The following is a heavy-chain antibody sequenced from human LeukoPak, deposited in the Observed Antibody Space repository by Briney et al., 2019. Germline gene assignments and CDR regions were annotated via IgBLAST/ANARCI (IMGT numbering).Heavy chain of an antibody. V-gene: IGHV3-7*01. CDR3: ARIKEYGFDI. J-gene: IGHJ3*02. CDR2: IKDDGSEK. D-gene: IGHD3-10*01. Sequence: GGSLRLSCAGSGFTFVGYWMSWVRQPPGKGPEWVANIKDDGSEKYYLDSVKGRFTISRDNAKNSLYLQMNSLRAEDTAVYSCARIKEYGFDIWGQGTMVTVSS. CDR1: GFTFVGYW.